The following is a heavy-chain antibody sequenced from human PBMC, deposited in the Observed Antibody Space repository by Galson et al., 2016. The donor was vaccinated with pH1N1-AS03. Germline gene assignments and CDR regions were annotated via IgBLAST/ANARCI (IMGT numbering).Heavy chain of an antibody. CDR2: INPSGTIK. V-gene: IGHV1-46*01. J-gene: IGHJ4*02. Sequence: SVKVSCKASGDTFISHFMHWVRQAPGQGLEWMAIINPSGTIKSYAQKFQGRVTMTRDTSTTTVYMELSSLRSEDTAVYYCATSGSIPPRFDDCGQGTLVTVSS. CDR3: ATSGSIPPRFDD. CDR1: GDTFISHF. D-gene: IGHD1-26*01.